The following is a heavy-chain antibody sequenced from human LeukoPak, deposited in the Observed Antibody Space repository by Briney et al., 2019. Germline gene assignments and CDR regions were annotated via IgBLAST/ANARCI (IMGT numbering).Heavy chain of an antibody. D-gene: IGHD3-22*01. CDR1: GFTFSSYG. Sequence: PGRSLRLSCAASGFTFSSYGMHWVRQAPGKGLEWVAVISYDGSNKYYADSVKGRFTISRDNSKNTLHLQMNSLRAEDTAVYYCASARAPRYYYDSSGYQDYWGQGTLVTVSS. CDR2: ISYDGSNK. V-gene: IGHV3-30*03. J-gene: IGHJ4*02. CDR3: ASARAPRYYYDSSGYQDY.